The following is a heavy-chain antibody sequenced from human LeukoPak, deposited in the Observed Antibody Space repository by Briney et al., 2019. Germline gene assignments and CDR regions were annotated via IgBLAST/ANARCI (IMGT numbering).Heavy chain of an antibody. Sequence: GASVKVSCKASGYTFTSYYMHWVRQAPGQGLEWMGIINPSGGSTSYAQKFQGRVTITADKSTSTAYMELSSLRSDDTAVYYCARASLGGSNAYWGQGTLVTVSS. D-gene: IGHD3-16*01. CDR2: INPSGGST. CDR1: GYTFTSYY. V-gene: IGHV1-46*01. CDR3: ARASLGGSNAY. J-gene: IGHJ4*02.